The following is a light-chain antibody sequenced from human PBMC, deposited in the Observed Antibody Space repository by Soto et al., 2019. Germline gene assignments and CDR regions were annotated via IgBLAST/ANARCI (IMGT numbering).Light chain of an antibody. Sequence: QSALTQPASVSGSPGQSITISCTGTSSDIGAFTSVSWYQQHPGKAPKLIIYDIIHRPSGVSDRFSGSKSVNTAYLTVSGLQPEYEANYYCSSYSRTTTLVVFGGGTKLTVL. J-gene: IGLJ2*01. V-gene: IGLV2-14*03. CDR3: SSYSRTTTLVV. CDR1: SSDIGAFTS. CDR2: DII.